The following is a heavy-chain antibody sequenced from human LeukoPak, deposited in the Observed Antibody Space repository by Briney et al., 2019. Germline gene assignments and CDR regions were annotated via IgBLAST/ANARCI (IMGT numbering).Heavy chain of an antibody. CDR2: MNPNSGNR. Sequence: GASVTVSFTATGSTFTSYEINWVRQPHGPGHERKGLMNPNSGNRGSSQKFQGRVTMNRDNTTSEAYMVLSNQRPEDTAVYYCARGSGWYNYWGQGTLVTVSS. V-gene: IGHV1-8*01. CDR1: GSTFTSYE. J-gene: IGHJ4*02. D-gene: IGHD6-19*01. CDR3: ARGSGWYNY.